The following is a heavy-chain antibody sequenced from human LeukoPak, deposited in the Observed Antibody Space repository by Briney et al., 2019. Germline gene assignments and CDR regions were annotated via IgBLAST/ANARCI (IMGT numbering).Heavy chain of an antibody. Sequence: SQTLSLTCAVSGGSISSGGYSWSWIRQPPGKDLEWIGYIYHSGSTYYNPSLKSRVTISVDRSKNQFSLKLSSVTAADTAVYYCARGGAGYYDSSGYYYWGQGTLVTVSS. CDR3: ARGGAGYYDSSGYYY. CDR2: IYHSGST. V-gene: IGHV4-30-2*01. J-gene: IGHJ4*02. D-gene: IGHD3-22*01. CDR1: GGSISSGGYS.